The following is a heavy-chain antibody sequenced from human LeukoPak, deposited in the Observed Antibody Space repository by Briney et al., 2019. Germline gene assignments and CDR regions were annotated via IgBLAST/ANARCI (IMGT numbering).Heavy chain of an antibody. CDR2: ISAYNGNT. CDR3: ARSFVTASTDAFDI. D-gene: IGHD5-18*01. J-gene: IGHJ3*02. V-gene: IGHV1-18*01. Sequence: ASVKVSCKASGYTFTSYGISWVRQAPGQGLEWMGWISAYNGNTNYAQKLQGRVTMTTDTSASTAYMELRSLRSDDTAVYYCARSFVTASTDAFDIWGQGTMVTVSS. CDR1: GYTFTSYG.